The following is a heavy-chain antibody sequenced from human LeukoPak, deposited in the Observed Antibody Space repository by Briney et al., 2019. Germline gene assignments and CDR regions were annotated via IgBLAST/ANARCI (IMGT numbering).Heavy chain of an antibody. CDR1: GFTFSSYW. V-gene: IGHV3-7*05. Sequence: GGSLRLSCAASGFTFSSYWMSWVRQAPGKGLEWVANIKEDGSEKYYVDSVKGRFTISRDNAKNSLYLQMNSLRAEDTAVYYCARDQRYCSSSSCPWEPFDYWGQGTLVTVSS. J-gene: IGHJ4*02. D-gene: IGHD2-2*01. CDR3: ARDQRYCSSSSCPWEPFDY. CDR2: IKEDGSEK.